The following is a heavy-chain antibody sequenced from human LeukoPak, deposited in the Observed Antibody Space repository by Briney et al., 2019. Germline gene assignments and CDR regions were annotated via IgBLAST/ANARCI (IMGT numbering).Heavy chain of an antibody. D-gene: IGHD2-21*01. V-gene: IGHV3-74*01. CDR1: GFTLSNYW. Sequence: GGSLRLSCAVSGFTLSNYWMYWVRQAPGKGLVWVSRINTDGSSTTYADSVKGRFTISRDNAKNTVHLQMNSLRAEDTAVYYCARGLVGLYYYYYYMDVWGKGTTVTVSS. CDR3: ARGLVGLYYYYYYMDV. CDR2: INTDGSST. J-gene: IGHJ6*03.